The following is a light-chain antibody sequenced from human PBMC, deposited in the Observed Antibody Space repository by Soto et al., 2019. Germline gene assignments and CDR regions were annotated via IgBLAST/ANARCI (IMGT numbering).Light chain of an antibody. CDR1: QSISSSY. CDR2: GAS. J-gene: IGKJ1*01. Sequence: EIVLTQSPGTLSLSPGERATLSCSASQSISSSYLAIAWYQQKPGQPPRLLIYGASSRATGIPDRFSGSGSATDFTLTISRLEPEDFAVYYCQQHDSSPWTFGQGTRVEIK. V-gene: IGKV3-20*01. CDR3: QQHDSSPWT.